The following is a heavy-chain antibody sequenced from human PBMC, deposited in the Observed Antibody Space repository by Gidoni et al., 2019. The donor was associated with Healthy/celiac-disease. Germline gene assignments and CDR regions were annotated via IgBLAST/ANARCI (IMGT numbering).Heavy chain of an antibody. CDR2: IYYSWST. Sequence: QVQLQESGPGLVKPSETLSLTCPVSGASISSYYCSWIRPPPGKGLEWIGYIYYSWSTKYNPSLKSRVTISVDTSKNQFSLKLSAVTAADTAGYYCAREYYYDSSIGEYGMDVWGQGTTVTVSS. V-gene: IGHV4-59*01. CDR3: AREYYYDSSIGEYGMDV. CDR1: GASISSYY. D-gene: IGHD3-22*01. J-gene: IGHJ6*02.